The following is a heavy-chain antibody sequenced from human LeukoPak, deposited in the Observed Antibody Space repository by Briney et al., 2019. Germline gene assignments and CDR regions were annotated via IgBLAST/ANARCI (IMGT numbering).Heavy chain of an antibody. J-gene: IGHJ6*04. Sequence: SVKVSCKASGYTFTSYYMHWVRQAPGQGLEWMGVFIPILGTANSTQKFHDRLTITADISTNTAYMELSSLRSEDTAVYFCAAIPVFGVVLHQEPVWGKGTTVTVSS. CDR2: FIPILGTA. CDR3: AAIPVFGVVLHQEPV. D-gene: IGHD3-3*01. V-gene: IGHV1-69*10. CDR1: GYTFTSYY.